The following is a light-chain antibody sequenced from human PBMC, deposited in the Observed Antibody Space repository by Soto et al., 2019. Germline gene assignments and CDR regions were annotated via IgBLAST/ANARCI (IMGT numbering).Light chain of an antibody. Sequence: QSVLTQPPSVSAAPGQQDTISCSGSSSNIGNNYVSWFQHLPGATPKLLIYESNRRPTGIPDRFSGSKSATSATLGITGLQTGDEADYYCGTWDHSVSGYVFGTGTKLTVL. V-gene: IGLV1-51*02. CDR3: GTWDHSVSGYV. CDR1: SSNIGNNY. J-gene: IGLJ1*01. CDR2: ESN.